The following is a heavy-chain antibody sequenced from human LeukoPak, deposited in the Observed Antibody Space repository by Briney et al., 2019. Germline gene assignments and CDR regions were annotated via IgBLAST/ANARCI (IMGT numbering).Heavy chain of an antibody. CDR1: GGSISGYY. V-gene: IGHV4-4*07. CDR2: IFSSGTT. J-gene: IGHJ6*03. D-gene: IGHD1-26*01. CDR3: ARAAIGSNYRYYYYMDV. Sequence: SETLSLTCTVSGGSISGYYWSWIRQPAGKGLEWIGRIFSSGTTNYNSSLKSRVTMSVDTSKNQFSLRLTSVTAADTAVYYCARAAIGSNYRYYYYMDVWGKGTTVTVSS.